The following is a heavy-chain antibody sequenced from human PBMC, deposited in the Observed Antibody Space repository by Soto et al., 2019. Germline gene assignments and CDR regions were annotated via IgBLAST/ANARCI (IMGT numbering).Heavy chain of an antibody. CDR3: ARVRGGYRMLRDFDI. CDR1: GFTFSTYR. CDR2: ISSSSSYI. J-gene: IGHJ3*02. V-gene: IGHV3-21*01. Sequence: AWSLRLSFATSGFTFSTYRMNWFRQAPGQGLEWVSSISSSSSYIYYADSVKGRFTISIDNAKNSLYLQMNSLRAEDTAVYYCARVRGGYRMLRDFDISGPGTKVT. D-gene: IGHD5-18*01.